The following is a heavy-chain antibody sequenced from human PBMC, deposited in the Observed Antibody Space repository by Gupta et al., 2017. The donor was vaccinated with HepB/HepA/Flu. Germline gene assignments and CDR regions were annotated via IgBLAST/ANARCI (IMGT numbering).Heavy chain of an antibody. CDR1: GGTFSSYD. CDR2: IIPILGIA. Sequence: QVQLVQSGAEVKKPGSSVKVSCKASGGTFSSYDISWVRQAPGQGLEWMGRIIPILGIANYAQKFQGRVTITADKSTSTAYMELSSLRSEDTAVYYCARLRGGSGWYDIWYFDLWGRGTLVTVSS. D-gene: IGHD6-19*01. J-gene: IGHJ2*01. CDR3: ARLRGGSGWYDIWYFDL. V-gene: IGHV1-69*04.